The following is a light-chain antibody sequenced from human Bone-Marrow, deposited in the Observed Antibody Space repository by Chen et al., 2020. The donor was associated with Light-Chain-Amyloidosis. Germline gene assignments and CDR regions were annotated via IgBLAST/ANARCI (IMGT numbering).Light chain of an antibody. CDR1: SSDVGGYTF. V-gene: IGLV2-8*01. J-gene: IGLJ3*02. CDR3: SSYLGNNNWV. Sequence: QSALTQPPSASGSPGQSVTISCTGASSDVGGYTFVSWYQQHPGKAPKLMIHEVSKRPSGVPERFSGSKSGNTASLTVSGLQAEDEAEYYCSSYLGNNNWVFGGGTKLTVL. CDR2: EVS.